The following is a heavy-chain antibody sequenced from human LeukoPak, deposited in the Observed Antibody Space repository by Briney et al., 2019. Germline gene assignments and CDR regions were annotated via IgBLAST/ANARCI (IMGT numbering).Heavy chain of an antibody. J-gene: IGHJ4*02. CDR3: AKDRMIVVNYFDY. V-gene: IGHV3-23*01. Sequence: LPGGSLRLSCAASGFTVSSNYMSWVRQAPGKGLEWVSAISGSGGSTYYADSVKGRFTISRDNSKNTLYLQMNSLRAEDTAVYYCAKDRMIVVNYFDYWGQGTLVTVSS. CDR1: GFTVSSNY. D-gene: IGHD3-22*01. CDR2: ISGSGGST.